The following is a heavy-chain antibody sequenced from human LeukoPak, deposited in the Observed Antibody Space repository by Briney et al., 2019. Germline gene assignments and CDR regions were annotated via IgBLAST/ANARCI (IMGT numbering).Heavy chain of an antibody. CDR2: ISGSGGST. D-gene: IGHD2-21*02. J-gene: IGHJ4*02. CDR3: AKATEAYCGGDCYSPDY. V-gene: IGHV3-23*01. Sequence: PGGSLRLSCAASGFTFSSYAMSWVRQAPGKGLEWVSAISGSGGSTYYADSVKGRFTISRDNSKNTLYLQVNSLRAEDTAVYYCAKATEAYCGGDCYSPDYWGQGTLVTVSS. CDR1: GFTFSSYA.